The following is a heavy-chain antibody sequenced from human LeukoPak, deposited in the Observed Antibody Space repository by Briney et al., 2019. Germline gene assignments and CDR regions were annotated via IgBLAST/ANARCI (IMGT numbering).Heavy chain of an antibody. CDR1: GGSISSSSYY. J-gene: IGHJ6*02. V-gene: IGHV4-39*01. CDR3: ARTYGGYYYGMDV. Sequence: SETLSLTCTASGGSISSSSYYWGWIRQPPGKGLEWISNIYYSGISYYNPSLKSRVTISVDTSKNQFSLNLSPVTAADTAVYYCARTYGGYYYGMDVWGQGTTVTVPS. CDR2: IYYSGIS. D-gene: IGHD3-10*01.